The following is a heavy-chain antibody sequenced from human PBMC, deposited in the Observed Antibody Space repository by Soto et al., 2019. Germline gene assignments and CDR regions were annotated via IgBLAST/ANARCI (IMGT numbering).Heavy chain of an antibody. J-gene: IGHJ6*02. Sequence: QVQLVQSGAEVKKPGSSVKVSCKASGGTFSSYPINWVRQAPGQGLEWMGRIIPILATANYAPKFQGRVTXXAXXSTSTAYMELSSLRSDATAVYYCAREYCRGGSCYGYYGMAVWGQGTKVTVSS. V-gene: IGHV1-69*08. CDR2: IIPILATA. CDR1: GGTFSSYP. CDR3: AREYCRGGSCYGYYGMAV. D-gene: IGHD2-15*01.